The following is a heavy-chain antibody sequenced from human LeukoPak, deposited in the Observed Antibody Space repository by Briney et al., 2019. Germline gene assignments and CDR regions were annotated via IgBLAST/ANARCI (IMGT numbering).Heavy chain of an antibody. V-gene: IGHV3-23*01. CDR3: VNHSVSFGDSRPDS. CDR1: GFTFSNYA. CDR2: ISDSGGRT. Sequence: PGGSLRLSCAASGFTFSNYAMSWVRQPPWKGLEWVSGISDSGGRTYYADSVKGRFTVSRDNSKNTLYLQMKSLRAEDTAVYYCVNHSVSFGDSRPDSWGQGTLVTVSS. J-gene: IGHJ4*02. D-gene: IGHD2-21*02.